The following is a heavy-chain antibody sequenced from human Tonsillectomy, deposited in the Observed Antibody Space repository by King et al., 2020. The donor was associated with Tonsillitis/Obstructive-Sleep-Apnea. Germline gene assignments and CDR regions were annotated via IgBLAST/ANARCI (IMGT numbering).Heavy chain of an antibody. Sequence: VQLQQWGAGLLKPSETLSLTCAVYGGSFSGYYWSWIRQPPGKGLEWIGVINHSGSTNYNPSLKSRVTISVDTSKNQFSLKLSSVTAADTAVYYCARGYYDFWSGYYTSKTSNNWFDPWGQGTLVTVSS. V-gene: IGHV4-34*01. D-gene: IGHD3-3*01. CDR3: ARGYYDFWSGYYTSKTSNNWFDP. CDR2: INHSGST. CDR1: GGSFSGYY. J-gene: IGHJ5*02.